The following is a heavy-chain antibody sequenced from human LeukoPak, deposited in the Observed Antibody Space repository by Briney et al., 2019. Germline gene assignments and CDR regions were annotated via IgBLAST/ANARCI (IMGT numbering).Heavy chain of an antibody. CDR2: ISISGSTI. D-gene: IGHD6-13*01. V-gene: IGHV3-48*04. J-gene: IGHJ4*02. CDR3: RSDPIAAAGNLDY. CDR1: GFTFSSYA. Sequence: GGSLRLSCAASGFTFSSYAMSWVRQAPGKGLEWVSYISISGSTIYYADSVKGRFTISRDNAKNTLYLQMNSLRAEDTAVYYCRSDPIAAAGNLDYWGQGTLVTVSS.